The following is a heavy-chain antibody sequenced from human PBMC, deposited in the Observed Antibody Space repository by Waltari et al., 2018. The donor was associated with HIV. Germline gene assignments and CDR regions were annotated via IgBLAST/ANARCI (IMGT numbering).Heavy chain of an antibody. V-gene: IGHV4-34*01. D-gene: IGHD2-2*02. CDR2: INHSGST. J-gene: IGHJ4*02. CDR3: ARAAVPAAITGFDY. Sequence: QVQLQQWGAGLLKPSETLSLTCAVYGGSFSGYYWSWIRQPPGKGLEWIGEINHSGSTNYNPSLKSRVTISVDTSKNQFSLKLSSVTAADTAVYYCARAAVPAAITGFDYWGQGTLVTVSS. CDR1: GGSFSGYY.